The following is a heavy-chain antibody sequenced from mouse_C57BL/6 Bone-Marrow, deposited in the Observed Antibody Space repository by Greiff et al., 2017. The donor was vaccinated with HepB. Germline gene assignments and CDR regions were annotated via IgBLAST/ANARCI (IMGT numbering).Heavy chain of an antibody. CDR2: INPNNGGT. V-gene: IGHV1-26*01. Sequence: EVQLQQSGPELVKPGASVKISCKASGYTFTDYYMNWVKQSHGKSLEWIGDINPNNGGTSYNQKFKGKATLTVDKSSSTAYMELRSLTSEDSAVYYCASKDTTAPFAYWGQGTLVTVSA. CDR1: GYTFTDYY. D-gene: IGHD1-2*01. CDR3: ASKDTTAPFAY. J-gene: IGHJ3*01.